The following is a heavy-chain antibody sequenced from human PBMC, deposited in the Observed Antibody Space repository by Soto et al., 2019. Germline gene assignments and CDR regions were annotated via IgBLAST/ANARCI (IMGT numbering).Heavy chain of an antibody. CDR3: ARHGWELLEGQWYSDLDG. J-gene: IGHJ6*02. Sequence: ESLNISCKGSGYSFTAYWISWVRQMPGKGLEWMGRIDPRDSYSKYSPSFQGHVTISADKSTRNAYLQWSSLKASDTAVYFCARHGWELLEGQWYSDLDGWGQGNKVIVS. D-gene: IGHD1-26*01. V-gene: IGHV5-10-1*01. CDR2: IDPRDSYS. CDR1: GYSFTAYW.